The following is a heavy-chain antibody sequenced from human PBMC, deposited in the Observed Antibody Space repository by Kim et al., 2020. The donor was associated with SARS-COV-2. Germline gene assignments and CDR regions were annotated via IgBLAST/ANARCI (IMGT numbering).Heavy chain of an antibody. V-gene: IGHV3-23*01. CDR3: ARVAVHPPWFDP. Sequence: YTADSGKVQFTISRDSSKNALYLQMHSLRAEDPAVYYCARVAVHPPWFDPWGQGTLVTVSS. D-gene: IGHD6-19*01. J-gene: IGHJ5*02.